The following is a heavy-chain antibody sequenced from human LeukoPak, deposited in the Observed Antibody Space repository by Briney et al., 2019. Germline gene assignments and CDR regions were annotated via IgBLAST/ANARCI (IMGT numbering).Heavy chain of an antibody. V-gene: IGHV4-59*11. J-gene: IGHJ4*02. CDR2: IYYTGST. CDR1: GVSISSHY. Sequence: PSETLSLTCTVSGVSISSHYWSWIRQSPGKRLEWIGNIYYTGSTNYNPSLQSRVAISIDTSKNQSSLTLNSVTAADAAVYYCASAGNPHYFDFWGQGPLVTVSS. CDR3: ASAGNPHYFDF.